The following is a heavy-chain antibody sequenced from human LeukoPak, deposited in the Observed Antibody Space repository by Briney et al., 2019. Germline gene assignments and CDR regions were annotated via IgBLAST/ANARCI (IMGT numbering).Heavy chain of an antibody. D-gene: IGHD2-15*01. CDR3: ARTLVVVAANFYYGMDV. CDR2: INHSGST. J-gene: IGHJ6*02. Sequence: SETLSLTCAVYGGSFSGYYWSWNRQPPGKGLEWIGEINHSGSTNYNPSLKSRVTISVDTSKNQFSLKLSSVTAADTAVYYCARTLVVVAANFYYGMDVWGQGTTVTVSS. V-gene: IGHV4-34*01. CDR1: GGSFSGYY.